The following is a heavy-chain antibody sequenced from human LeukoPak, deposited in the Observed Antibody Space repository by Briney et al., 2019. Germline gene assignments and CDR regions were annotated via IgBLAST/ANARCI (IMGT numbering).Heavy chain of an antibody. Sequence: GGSLRLSCSASGFTFSSYAMHWVRQAPGKGLEYVSAISSNGGSTYYADSVKGRITISRDNSKNTLYLQMSSLRPEDTAVYYCVKDSGWLPSNYYFDYWGQGTLVTVSS. V-gene: IGHV3-64D*06. CDR2: ISSNGGST. CDR3: VKDSGWLPSNYYFDY. J-gene: IGHJ4*02. D-gene: IGHD5-12*01. CDR1: GFTFSSYA.